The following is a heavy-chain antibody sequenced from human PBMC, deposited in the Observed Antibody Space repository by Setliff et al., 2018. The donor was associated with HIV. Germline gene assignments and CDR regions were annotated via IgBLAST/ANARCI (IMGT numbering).Heavy chain of an antibody. CDR3: ARGPPFAY. CDR2: VNHSGNY. CDR1: GGSISSSSYY. V-gene: IGHV4-39*07. Sequence: PSETLSLTCTVSGGSISSSSYYWGWIRQPPGKGLEWIGEVNHSGNYNYDPSLKSRVTISVDTSKNQFSLKLTSVTADDTAIYYCARGPPFAYWGQGLLVTVSS. J-gene: IGHJ4*02.